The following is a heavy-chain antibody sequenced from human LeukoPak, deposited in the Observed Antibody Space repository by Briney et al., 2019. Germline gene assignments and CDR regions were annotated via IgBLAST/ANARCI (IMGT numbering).Heavy chain of an antibody. Sequence: SETLSLTCTVSGGSISSYYWSWIRLPPGKGLEWNGYIYTSGSTNYNPSLKSRVTISVDTSKNQFSLKLSSVTAADTAVYYCAWSISYYYYYMDVWGKGTTVTVSS. CDR1: GGSISSYY. CDR3: AWSISYYYYYMDV. V-gene: IGHV4-4*08. J-gene: IGHJ6*03. CDR2: IYTSGST. D-gene: IGHD5-24*01.